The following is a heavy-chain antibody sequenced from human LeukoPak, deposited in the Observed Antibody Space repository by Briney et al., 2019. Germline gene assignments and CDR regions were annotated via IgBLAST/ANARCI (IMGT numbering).Heavy chain of an antibody. V-gene: IGHV3-11*01. J-gene: IGHJ5*02. D-gene: IGHD3-10*01. CDR2: ISSSGGTI. Sequence: GGSLRLSCAASGFTFSDYYMSWIRQAPGKGLEWVSYISSSGGTIYYADSVKGRFTISRDNAKNSLYLQMNRLRAEDTALYYCARLRWFGELSGWFERWGQGTLVTV. CDR3: ARLRWFGELSGWFER. CDR1: GFTFSDYY.